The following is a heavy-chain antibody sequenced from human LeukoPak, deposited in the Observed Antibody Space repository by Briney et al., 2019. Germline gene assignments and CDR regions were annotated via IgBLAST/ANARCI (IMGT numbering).Heavy chain of an antibody. CDR2: IDWDDDK. D-gene: IGHD4-17*01. V-gene: IGHV2-70*11. CDR1: GFSLSTRGMG. Sequence: SGHALVKPTQTLTLTCTFSGFSLSTRGMGVSWIRQPPGKALEWLARIDWDDDKYYSTSLKTRHTISKDTSKNPVVLTMNNMDPVDTATYYCARIRYGYYVYFDYWGQGTLATVSS. J-gene: IGHJ4*02. CDR3: ARIRYGYYVYFDY.